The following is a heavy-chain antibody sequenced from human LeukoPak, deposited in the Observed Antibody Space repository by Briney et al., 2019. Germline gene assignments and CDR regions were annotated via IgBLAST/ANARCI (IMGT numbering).Heavy chain of an antibody. V-gene: IGHV4-59*01. CDR3: ARVITGVPAALLDDAFDI. D-gene: IGHD2-2*01. CDR1: GGSISSYY. J-gene: IGHJ3*02. Sequence: SETLSLTCTVSGGSISSYYWSWIRQPPGKGLEWIGYIYYSGSTNYNPSLKSRVTISVDTSKNQFSLKLSSVTAADTAVYYCARVITGVPAALLDDAFDIWGQGTMVTVSS. CDR2: IYYSGST.